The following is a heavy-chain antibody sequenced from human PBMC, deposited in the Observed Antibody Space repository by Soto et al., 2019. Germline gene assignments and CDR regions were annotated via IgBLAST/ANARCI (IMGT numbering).Heavy chain of an antibody. CDR1: GGTFNNYP. Sequence: QVQLVQSGAEAKKPGSSMRVSCKASGGTFNNYPITWVRQAPGHGLEWVGGIIPMLGSTTYAQKFQGRVTMTADTAASTVYMELRSLRSDDSAVFYCARDRSGWYDFWGQGTLVTVSA. CDR2: IIPMLGST. V-gene: IGHV1-69*06. CDR3: ARDRSGWYDF. D-gene: IGHD6-19*01. J-gene: IGHJ4*02.